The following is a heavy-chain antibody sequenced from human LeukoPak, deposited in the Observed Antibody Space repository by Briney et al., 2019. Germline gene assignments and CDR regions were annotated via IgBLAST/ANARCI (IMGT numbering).Heavy chain of an antibody. CDR1: GYTFTSYA. Sequence: ASVKLSCKASGYTFTSYAMHWVRQAPGQRLEWMGWINAGNGNTKYSQKFQGRVTITRDTSASTAYMELSSLRSEDTAVYYCARGGGVVITLPLYWGQGTLVTVSS. CDR2: INAGNGNT. J-gene: IGHJ4*02. CDR3: ARGGGVVITLPLY. V-gene: IGHV1-3*01. D-gene: IGHD3-3*01.